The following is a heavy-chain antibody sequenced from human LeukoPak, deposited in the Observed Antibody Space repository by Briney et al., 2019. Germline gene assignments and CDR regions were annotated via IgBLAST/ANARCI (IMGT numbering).Heavy chain of an antibody. Sequence: GGSLRLSCATSAFTFSSYAMYWVRQAPGKGLEWVAGISYDGSNEHYADSVTGRFTISRDNPQNTLYLLMNSLRAEDTAVYYCARAFSSSSSGFDYWGQGTLVTVSS. CDR2: ISYDGSNE. V-gene: IGHV3-30*03. CDR1: AFTFSSYA. CDR3: ARAFSSSSSGFDY. D-gene: IGHD6-6*01. J-gene: IGHJ4*02.